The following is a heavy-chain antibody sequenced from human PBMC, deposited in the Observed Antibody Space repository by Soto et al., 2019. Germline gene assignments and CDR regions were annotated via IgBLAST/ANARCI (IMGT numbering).Heavy chain of an antibody. V-gene: IGHV5-51*01. Sequence: GESLKISCKGSXYSVTSYWIGWVRQMPGKGLEWMGIIYPGDSDTRYSPSFQGQVTISADKSISTAYLQWSSLKASDTAMYYCARTYSGYDLYYYYGMDVWGQGTTVTVSS. J-gene: IGHJ6*02. CDR3: ARTYSGYDLYYYYGMDV. CDR2: IYPGDSDT. D-gene: IGHD5-12*01. CDR1: XYSVTSYW.